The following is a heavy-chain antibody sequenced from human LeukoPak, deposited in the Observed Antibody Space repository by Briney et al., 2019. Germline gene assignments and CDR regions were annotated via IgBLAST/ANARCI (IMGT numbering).Heavy chain of an antibody. J-gene: IGHJ6*02. D-gene: IGHD5-18*01. CDR2: INPNSGGT. CDR1: GYTFTSYD. CDR3: ARGSYGCWPLDV. V-gene: IGHV1-2*02. Sequence: ASVKVSCKASGYTFTSYDINWVRQAPGQGLEWMGWINPNSGGTNYAQKFQGRVTMTRDTSISTAYMELSRLRSDDTAVYYCARGSYGCWPLDVWGQGTTVTVSS.